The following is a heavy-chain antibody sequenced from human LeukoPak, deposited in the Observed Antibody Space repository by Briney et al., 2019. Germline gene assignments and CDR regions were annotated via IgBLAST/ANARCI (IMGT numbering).Heavy chain of an antibody. V-gene: IGHV1-2*02. CDR2: INPNSGGT. D-gene: IGHD6-13*01. CDR1: GYTFTGYY. J-gene: IGHJ4*02. CDR3: AREGRSSSSGQFDY. Sequence: ASVRVSCKASGYTFTGYYMHWVRQAPGQGLEWMGWINPNSGGTNYAQKFQGRVTMTRDTSISTAYMELSRLRSDDTAVYYCAREGRSSSSGQFDYWGQGTLVTVSS.